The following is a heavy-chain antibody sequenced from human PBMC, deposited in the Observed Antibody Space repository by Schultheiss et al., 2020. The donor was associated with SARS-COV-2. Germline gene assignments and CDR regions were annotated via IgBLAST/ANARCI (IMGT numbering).Heavy chain of an antibody. CDR2: ISSSSSYI. J-gene: IGHJ4*02. CDR3: ARDLARIAAADGGVGY. CDR1: GFTFSSYS. D-gene: IGHD6-13*01. Sequence: GGSLRLSCAASGFTFSSYSMNWVRQAPGKGLEWVSSISSSSSYIYYADSVKGRFTISRDNAKNSLYLQMNSLRAEDTAVYYCARDLARIAAADGGVGYWGQGTLVTVSS. V-gene: IGHV3-21*01.